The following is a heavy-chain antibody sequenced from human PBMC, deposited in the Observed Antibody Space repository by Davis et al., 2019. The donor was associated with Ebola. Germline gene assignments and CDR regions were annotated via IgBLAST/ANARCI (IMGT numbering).Heavy chain of an antibody. Sequence: MPSETLSLTCAVYGGCFSYYYWSWIRQPPGKGLEWIGEINHSGSTNYNPSLKSRVTISVDTSKNQFSLKLSSVTAADTAVYYCARRGNSGTLRFWGQGTLVTVSS. D-gene: IGHD4-23*01. J-gene: IGHJ4*02. CDR3: ARRGNSGTLRF. CDR2: INHSGST. CDR1: GGCFSYYY. V-gene: IGHV4-34*01.